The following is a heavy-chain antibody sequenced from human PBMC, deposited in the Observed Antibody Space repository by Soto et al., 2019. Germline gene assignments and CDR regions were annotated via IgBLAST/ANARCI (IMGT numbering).Heavy chain of an antibody. D-gene: IGHD6-19*01. Sequence: GGSLRLSCAASGFTFSSYGMHWVRQAPGKGLEWVAVIWYDGSNKYYADSVKGRFTISRDNSKNTLYLQMNSLRAEDTAVYYCARESSSGWSTDYYYYGMDVWGQGTTVTVS. V-gene: IGHV3-33*01. J-gene: IGHJ6*02. CDR3: ARESSSGWSTDYYYYGMDV. CDR2: IWYDGSNK. CDR1: GFTFSSYG.